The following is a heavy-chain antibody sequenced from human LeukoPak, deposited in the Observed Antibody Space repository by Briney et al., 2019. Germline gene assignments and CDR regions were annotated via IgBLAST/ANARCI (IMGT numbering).Heavy chain of an antibody. CDR3: ARLYQGKRPPDY. J-gene: IGHJ4*02. CDR2: ILHSGST. Sequence: PETLSLTCTVSGDSIFSTTYYWGWIRQPPGKGLEWIGSILHSGSTYYNPSLKSRLTISVDTSKNQLSLRLRSVTAADTAVYYCARLYQGKRPPDYWGQGTLVTVSS. CDR1: GDSIFSTTYY. V-gene: IGHV4-39*01. D-gene: IGHD6-25*01.